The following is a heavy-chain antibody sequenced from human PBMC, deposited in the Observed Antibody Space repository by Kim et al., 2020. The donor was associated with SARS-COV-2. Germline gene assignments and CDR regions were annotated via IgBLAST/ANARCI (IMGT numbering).Heavy chain of an antibody. Sequence: YSPSFQGQVTISADKSISTAYLQWSSLKASDTAMYYCARSRGSYSGAFDIWGQGTMVTVSS. CDR3: ARSRGSYSGAFDI. V-gene: IGHV5-51*01. D-gene: IGHD1-26*01. J-gene: IGHJ3*02.